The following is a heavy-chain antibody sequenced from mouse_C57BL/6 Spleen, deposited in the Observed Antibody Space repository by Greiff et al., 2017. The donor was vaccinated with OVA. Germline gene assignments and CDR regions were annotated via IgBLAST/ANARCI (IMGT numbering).Heavy chain of an antibody. CDR2: IWGVGST. CDR1: GFSLTSYG. CDR3: ARGGSHYAMDY. J-gene: IGHJ4*01. V-gene: IGHV2-6*01. Sequence: VQLQESGPGLVAPSGFSLTSYGVDWVRQSPGKGLEWLGVIWGVGSTNYNSALKSRLSISKDNSKSQVFLKMNSLQTDDTAMYYCARGGSHYAMDYWGQGTSVTVSS. D-gene: IGHD1-1*02.